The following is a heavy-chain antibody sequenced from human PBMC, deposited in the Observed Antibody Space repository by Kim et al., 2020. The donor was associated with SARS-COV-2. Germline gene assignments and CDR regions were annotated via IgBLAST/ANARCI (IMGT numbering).Heavy chain of an antibody. J-gene: IGHJ4*01. CDR2: ISYDGSNK. Sequence: GGSLRLSCAAFGFTFNNYNMNWVRQAPGKGLEWVAVISYDGSNKYYADSVKGRFSISRDNSKNTLYLQMNSLRTEDTAVYYCARVYYDFWSGPGDFDYWG. CDR3: ARVYYDFWSGPGDFDY. CDR1: GFTFNNYN. V-gene: IGHV3-30*04. D-gene: IGHD3-3*01.